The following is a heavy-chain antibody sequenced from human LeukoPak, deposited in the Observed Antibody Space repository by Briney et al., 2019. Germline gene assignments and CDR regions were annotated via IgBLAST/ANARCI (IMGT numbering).Heavy chain of an antibody. Sequence: SVKVSCKASGGTFSSYAISWVRQAPGQGFEWMGGIIPIFGTANYAQKFQGRVTITADESTSTAYMELSSLRSEDTAVYYCARSALGYGDYERLRVFDYWGQGTLVTVSS. CDR1: GGTFSSYA. V-gene: IGHV1-69*13. CDR2: IIPIFGTA. D-gene: IGHD4-17*01. CDR3: ARSALGYGDYERLRVFDY. J-gene: IGHJ4*02.